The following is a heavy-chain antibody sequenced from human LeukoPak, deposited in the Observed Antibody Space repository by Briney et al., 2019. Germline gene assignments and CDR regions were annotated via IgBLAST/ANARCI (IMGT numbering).Heavy chain of an antibody. CDR2: ISSSSSYI. CDR1: GFTFSSYS. CDR3: ARTIAAAGGWFDY. V-gene: IGHV3-21*01. J-gene: IGHJ4*02. D-gene: IGHD6-13*01. Sequence: GGSLRLSCVASGFTFSSYSMNWVRQAPGKGLEWVSSISSSSSYIYYADSVKGRFTISRDNAKNSLYLQMNSLRAEDTAVYYCARTIAAAGGWFDYWGRGTLVTVSS.